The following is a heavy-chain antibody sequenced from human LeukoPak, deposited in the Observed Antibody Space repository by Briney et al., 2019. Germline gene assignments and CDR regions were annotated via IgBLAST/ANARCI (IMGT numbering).Heavy chain of an antibody. CDR2: INHSGST. CDR3: ARSGPVDCSGGSCYEGY. J-gene: IGHJ4*02. V-gene: IGHV4-34*01. D-gene: IGHD2-15*01. Sequence: PSETLSLTCAVYGGSFSGYYWSWIRQPPGKGLEWIGEINHSGSTNYNPSLKSRVTISVDTSKNQFPLKLSSVTAADTAVYYCARSGPVDCSGGSCYEGYWGQGTLVTVSS. CDR1: GGSFSGYY.